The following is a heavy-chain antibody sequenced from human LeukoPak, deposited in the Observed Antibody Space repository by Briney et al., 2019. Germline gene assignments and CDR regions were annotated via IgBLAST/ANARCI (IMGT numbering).Heavy chain of an antibody. V-gene: IGHV1-2*02. D-gene: IGHD3-22*01. CDR1: GYTFTGYY. Sequence: ASVKVSCKASGYTFTGYYMHWVRQAPGQGLEGMGWINPNSGGTNYAQKFQGRVTMTRDTSISTAYMELSRLRSDAADVYYCARHYYDSSGYYPALGYWGQGTLATVSS. CDR3: ARHYYDSSGYYPALGY. CDR2: INPNSGGT. J-gene: IGHJ4*02.